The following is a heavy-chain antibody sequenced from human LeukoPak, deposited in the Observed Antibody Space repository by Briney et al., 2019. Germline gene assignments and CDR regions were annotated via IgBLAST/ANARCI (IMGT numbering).Heavy chain of an antibody. Sequence: GGSLRLSCAASGFTFSSYSMNWVRQAPGKGLEWVSSISSSSSYIYYADSVKGRFTISRDNAKNSLYLQMNSLRAEDTAVYYCARVRWELRYFDYWGQGTLVTVSS. CDR1: GFTFSSYS. V-gene: IGHV3-21*01. CDR3: ARVRWELRYFDY. D-gene: IGHD1-26*01. J-gene: IGHJ4*02. CDR2: ISSSSSYI.